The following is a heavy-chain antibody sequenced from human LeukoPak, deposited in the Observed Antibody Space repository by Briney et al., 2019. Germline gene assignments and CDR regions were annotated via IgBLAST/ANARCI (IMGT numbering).Heavy chain of an antibody. CDR1: DGSFSGSY. Sequence: SETLSLTCAVYDGSFSGSYCTWIRQPPGKGLEWIGEINHSGSANYNPSLKSRVTILLDTSKNQFSLNLSSVTAADTAVYYCARRPRGVIIQTWFDSWGQGTLVTVSS. D-gene: IGHD3-10*01. J-gene: IGHJ5*01. CDR2: INHSGSA. V-gene: IGHV4-34*01. CDR3: ARRPRGVIIQTWFDS.